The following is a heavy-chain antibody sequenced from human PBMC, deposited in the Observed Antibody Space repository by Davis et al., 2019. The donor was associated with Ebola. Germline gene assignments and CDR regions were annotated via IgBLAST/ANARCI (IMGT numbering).Heavy chain of an antibody. CDR2: MNPNSGNT. CDR3: ARGRRSSGWYILDY. CDR1: GYTFTDYA. J-gene: IGHJ4*02. V-gene: IGHV1-8*02. D-gene: IGHD6-19*01. Sequence: AASVKVSCKASGYTFTDYAFTWLRQAPGQGLEWMGWMNPNSGNTGYAQKFQGRVTMTRNTSISTAYMELSSLRSEDTAVYYCARGRRSSGWYILDYWGQGTLVTVSS.